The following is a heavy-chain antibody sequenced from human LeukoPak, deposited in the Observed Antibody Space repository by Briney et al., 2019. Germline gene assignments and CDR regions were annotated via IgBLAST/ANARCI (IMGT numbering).Heavy chain of an antibody. CDR1: GFIFSNYW. J-gene: IGHJ4*02. CDR2: IKQDGSDK. CDR3: GGDAGYGYDRFDY. Sequence: PGGSLRLSCEASGFIFSNYWMAWVHQAPRKGLEWVANIKQDGSDKNYLPSMKGRYTITRDNAQNSLYLQMNRLGVEDTAVYYCGGDAGYGYDRFDYWGQGTQVTVSS. V-gene: IGHV3-7*01. D-gene: IGHD5-18*01.